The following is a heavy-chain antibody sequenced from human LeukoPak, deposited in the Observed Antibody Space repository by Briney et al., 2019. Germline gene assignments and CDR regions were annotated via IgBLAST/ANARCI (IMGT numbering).Heavy chain of an antibody. D-gene: IGHD2-15*01. CDR2: IIPILGIA. CDR3: ARGFPVDIVVVVAARDDAFDI. CDR1: GGTFSSYA. V-gene: IGHV1-69*04. Sequence: ASVKVSCKASGGTFSSYAISWVRQAPGQGLEWMGRIIPILGIANYAQKFQGRVTITADKSTSTAYMELSSLRSEDTAVYYRARGFPVDIVVVVAARDDAFDIWGQGTMVTVSS. J-gene: IGHJ3*02.